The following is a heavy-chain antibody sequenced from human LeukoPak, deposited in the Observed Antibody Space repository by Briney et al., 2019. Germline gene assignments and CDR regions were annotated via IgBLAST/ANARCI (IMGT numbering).Heavy chain of an antibody. D-gene: IGHD3-16*02. CDR3: ARHWRFIDYYGRDV. V-gene: IGHV4-39*01. Sequence: PSETLSLTCAVYGGSFSGYYWGWIRQPPGKGLEWIGSIYYSGSTYYNPSLKSRVTISVDTSKNQFSLKLSSVTAADTAVYYCARHWRFIDYYGRDVWGQGTTVTVSS. CDR2: IYYSGST. CDR1: GGSFSGYY. J-gene: IGHJ6*02.